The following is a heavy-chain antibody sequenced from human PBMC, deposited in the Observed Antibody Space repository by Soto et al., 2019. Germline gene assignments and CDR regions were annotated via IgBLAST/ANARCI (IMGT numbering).Heavy chain of an antibody. CDR3: TPRFYYSDSSGHPPDVDY. Sequence: GGSLRLSXTASGFTFRNAWMSGVRQAPGKGLEWVGRIKREADGGTTNYAAPVKGRVTISRDDSKNLLYLRRNSRKTTDKAVYYCTPRFYYSDSSGHPPDVDYWGQGTLVTVSS. D-gene: IGHD3-22*01. V-gene: IGHV3-15*01. CDR1: GFTFRNAW. CDR2: IKREADGGTT. J-gene: IGHJ4*02.